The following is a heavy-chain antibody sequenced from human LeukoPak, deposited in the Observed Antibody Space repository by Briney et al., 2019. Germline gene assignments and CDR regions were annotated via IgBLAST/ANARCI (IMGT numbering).Heavy chain of an antibody. CDR1: GFTFSSLA. CDR2: IGGGGSDT. V-gene: IGHV3-23*01. Sequence: PGGSLRLSCAASGFTFSSLAISWVRQAPGKGLEWVSTIGGGGSDTYYTDSVKGRFTISRDNSRNTLYLQMNSLRAEDTAVYHCAKRLGHTGFDYWGQGTMVTVSS. D-gene: IGHD4-17*01. J-gene: IGHJ4*02. CDR3: AKRLGHTGFDY.